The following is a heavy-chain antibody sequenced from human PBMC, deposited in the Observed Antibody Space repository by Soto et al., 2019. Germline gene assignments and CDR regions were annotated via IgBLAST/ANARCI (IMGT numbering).Heavy chain of an antibody. J-gene: IGHJ4*02. CDR1: GGSISSGDYY. D-gene: IGHD2-8*02. V-gene: IGHV4-30-4*02. CDR2: IYYSGST. CDR3: ARIPPSGYFDY. Sequence: SETLSLTCTVSGGSISSGDYYWSWIRQPPGKGLEWIGYIYYSGSTYYNPSLKSRVTISVDTSKNQFSLKLSSVTAADTAVYYCARIPPSGYFDYWGQGTLVTVSS.